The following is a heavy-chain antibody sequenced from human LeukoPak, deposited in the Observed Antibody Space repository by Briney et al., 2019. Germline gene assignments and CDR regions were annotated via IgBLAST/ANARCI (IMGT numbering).Heavy chain of an antibody. Sequence: GGSLRLSCAASGFTFSSYWMSWVRQAPGKGLEWVANIKQDGSEKYYVDSVKGRFTISRDNAKNSLYLQVNSLRAEDTAVYYCARDWPPNWFDPWGQGTLVSVSS. CDR3: ARDWPPNWFDP. CDR1: GFTFSSYW. J-gene: IGHJ5*02. V-gene: IGHV3-7*04. CDR2: IKQDGSEK.